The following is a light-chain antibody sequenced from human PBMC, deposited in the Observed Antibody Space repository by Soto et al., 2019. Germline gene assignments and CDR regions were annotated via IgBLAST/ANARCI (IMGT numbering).Light chain of an antibody. CDR1: QSISSW. Sequence: DMQMTQSPSTLSASVGERVTITCRSSQSISSWLAWYQQKPGKAPKLLIYDVSSLESGVPSRFSGSGSGTEFTLTISSLQPDDFATYYCQHYNSYSEAFGQGTKV. V-gene: IGKV1-5*01. J-gene: IGKJ1*01. CDR2: DVS. CDR3: QHYNSYSEA.